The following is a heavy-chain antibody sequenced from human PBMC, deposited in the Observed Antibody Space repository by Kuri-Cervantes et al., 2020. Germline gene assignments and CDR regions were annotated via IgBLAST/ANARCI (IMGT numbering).Heavy chain of an antibody. D-gene: IGHD4-17*01. CDR1: GFTFSNYY. J-gene: IGHJ6*02. CDR3: ARGHYGDYGGRYYYYYGMDV. V-gene: IGHV3-23*01. CDR2: ISGSGGST. Sequence: GESLKISCAASGFTFSNYYMNWVRQAPGKGLEWVSAISGSGGSTYYADSVKGRFTISRDNSKNTLYLQMNSLRAEDTAVYYCARGHYGDYGGRYYYYYGMDVWGQGTTVTVSS.